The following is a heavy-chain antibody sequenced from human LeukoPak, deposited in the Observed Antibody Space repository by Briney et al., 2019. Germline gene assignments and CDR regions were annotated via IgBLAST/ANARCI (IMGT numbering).Heavy chain of an antibody. V-gene: IGHV3-48*04. CDR3: ARRGSSSVSRGADY. CDR2: ISSSSSTI. CDR1: GFTFSSYS. Sequence: GGSLRLSCAASGFTFSSYSMNWVRQAPGKGLEWVSYISSSSSTIYYADSVKGRFTISRDNAKNSLYLQMNSLRAEDTAVYYCARRGSSSVSRGADYWGQGTLVTVSS. J-gene: IGHJ4*02. D-gene: IGHD6-6*01.